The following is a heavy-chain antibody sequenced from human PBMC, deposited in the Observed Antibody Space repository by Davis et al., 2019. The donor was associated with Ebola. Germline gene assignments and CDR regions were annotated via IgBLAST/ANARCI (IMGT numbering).Heavy chain of an antibody. CDR3: ARDAFSLSRYDTEDH. V-gene: IGHV3-13*01. CDR1: GFTFSDYD. CDR2: IGTESDT. J-gene: IGHJ4*02. D-gene: IGHD3-9*01. Sequence: GESLKISCVGSGFTFSDYDMHWVRQPTGRGLEWVSTIGTESDTDYPDSVKGRFTISRDNARDSLYLQMDSLRVEDTAIYYCARDAFSLSRYDTEDHWGQGTLVTVSS.